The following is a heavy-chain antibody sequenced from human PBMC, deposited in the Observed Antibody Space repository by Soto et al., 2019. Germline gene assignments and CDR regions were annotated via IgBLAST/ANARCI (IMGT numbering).Heavy chain of an antibody. V-gene: IGHV1-69*13. J-gene: IGHJ5*02. Sequence: SVKVSCKASGGTFSSYAISWVRQAPGQGLEWTGGIIPIFGTANYAQKFQGRVAITADESTSTAYMELSSLRSEDTAVYYCARGIVGAKVWHFRFDPWGQGTLVTVSS. CDR3: ARGIVGAKVWHFRFDP. CDR1: GGTFSSYA. D-gene: IGHD1-26*01. CDR2: IIPIFGTA.